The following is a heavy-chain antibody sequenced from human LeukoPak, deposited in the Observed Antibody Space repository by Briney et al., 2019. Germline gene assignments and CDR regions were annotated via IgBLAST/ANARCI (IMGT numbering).Heavy chain of an antibody. CDR2: IYYSGST. V-gene: IGHV4-31*03. CDR1: GGSISSGGYY. J-gene: IGHJ4*02. D-gene: IGHD4-17*01. CDR3: ARCEALDYGDYQYYFDY. Sequence: SETLSLTCTVSGGSISSGGYYWSWIRQHPGKGLEWIGYIYYSGSTYYNPSLKSRVTISVDTSKNQSSLKLSSVTAADTAVYYCARCEALDYGDYQYYFDYWGQGTLVTVSS.